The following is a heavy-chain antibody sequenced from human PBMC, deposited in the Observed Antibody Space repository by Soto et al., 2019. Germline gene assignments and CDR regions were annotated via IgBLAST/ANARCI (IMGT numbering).Heavy chain of an antibody. CDR2: IYYSGST. J-gene: IGHJ4*02. Sequence: SETLSLTCAVYGGSFSGYYWSWIRQPPGKGLEWIGSIYYSGSTYYNPSLKSRVTISADTSKNQFSLKLSSVTAADTAVYYCARHVFGTTVTTPFDYWGQGTLVTVS. D-gene: IGHD4-4*01. CDR1: GGSFSGYY. V-gene: IGHV4-34*01. CDR3: ARHVFGTTVTTPFDY.